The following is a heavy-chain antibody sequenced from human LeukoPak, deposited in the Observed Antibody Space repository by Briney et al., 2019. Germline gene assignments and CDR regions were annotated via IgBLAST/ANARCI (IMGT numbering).Heavy chain of an antibody. CDR3: ARSYGDFDY. CDR2: IYWDDDK. D-gene: IGHD3-10*01. Sequence: ESGPTLLKPTQTLTLTCTFSGFSLSTSGVGVGCIRQPPGKALEWLALIYWDDDKRYSPSLKSRLTITKDTSKNQVVLTMTNLDPVDTATYYCARSYGDFDYWGQGTLVTVSS. V-gene: IGHV2-5*02. J-gene: IGHJ4*02. CDR1: GFSLSTSGVG.